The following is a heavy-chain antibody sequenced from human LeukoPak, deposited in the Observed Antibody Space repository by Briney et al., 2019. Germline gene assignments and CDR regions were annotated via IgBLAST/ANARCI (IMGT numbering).Heavy chain of an antibody. Sequence: GGSLRLSCVASGFIFNNYVMHWVRQAPGKGLEWVAVISYDGRNKYCADSVKGRFTISRDSSKNTLYLQMNSLRTEDTAVYYCAKDTKKYSYGPFDYWGQGTLVTVSS. CDR1: GFIFNNYV. V-gene: IGHV3-30*18. J-gene: IGHJ4*02. CDR3: AKDTKKYSYGPFDY. CDR2: ISYDGRNK. D-gene: IGHD5-18*01.